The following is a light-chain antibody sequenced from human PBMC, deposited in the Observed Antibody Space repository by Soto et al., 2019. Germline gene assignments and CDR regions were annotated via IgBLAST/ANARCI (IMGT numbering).Light chain of an antibody. CDR3: QHYGDSSWT. CDR2: GVS. Sequence: ELVLTQSPVALSLSSGERATLSCRASQSVSSTLLTWYQQKPGQAPRLLIYGVSSRATGIPGRFSGSGSGTDFTLTISRVEPEDFAVYFCQHYGDSSWTFGQGSRVEIK. J-gene: IGKJ1*01. CDR1: QSVSSTL. V-gene: IGKV3-20*01.